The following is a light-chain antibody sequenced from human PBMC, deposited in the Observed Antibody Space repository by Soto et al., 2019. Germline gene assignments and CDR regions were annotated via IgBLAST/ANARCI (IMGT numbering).Light chain of an antibody. CDR1: TSNIGAGYD. CDR2: GNS. Sequence: QSVLAQTPSVSGAPGQRVTISCTGSTSNIGAGYDVHWYQQLPGTAPKLLIYGNSNRPSGVPDRFSGSKCGTSASLAITGLQAEDEADYYCQSYDSSLSGYVFGTGTKVTVL. J-gene: IGLJ1*01. V-gene: IGLV1-40*01. CDR3: QSYDSSLSGYV.